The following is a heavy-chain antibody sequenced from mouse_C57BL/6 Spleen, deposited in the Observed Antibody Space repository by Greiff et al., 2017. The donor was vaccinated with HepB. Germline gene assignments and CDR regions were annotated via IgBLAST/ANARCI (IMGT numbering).Heavy chain of an antibody. V-gene: IGHV3-6*01. J-gene: IGHJ4*01. CDR3: ARYPITTVVATGAMDY. D-gene: IGHD1-1*01. CDR2: ISYDGSN. Sequence: EVKLQESGPGLVKPSQSLSLTCSVTGYSITGGYYWNWIRQFPGNKLEWMGYISYDGSNNYNPSLKNRISITRDTSKNQFFLKLNSVTTEDTATYYCARYPITTVVATGAMDYWGQGTSVTVSS. CDR1: GYSITGGYY.